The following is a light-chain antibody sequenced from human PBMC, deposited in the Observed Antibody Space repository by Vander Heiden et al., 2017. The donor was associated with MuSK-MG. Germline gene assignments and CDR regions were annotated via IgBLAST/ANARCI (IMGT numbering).Light chain of an antibody. J-gene: IGKJ2*01. CDR3: QQSYSTPYT. Sequence: IQMTQSPSSLSASVGDRVTITCRASQSISSYLNWYQQKPGKAPILLIYAASSLQSGVPSRFSGSGSGTDFTLTISSLQPEDFATYYCQQSYSTPYTFGQGTKLEIK. CDR2: AAS. CDR1: QSISSY. V-gene: IGKV1-39*01.